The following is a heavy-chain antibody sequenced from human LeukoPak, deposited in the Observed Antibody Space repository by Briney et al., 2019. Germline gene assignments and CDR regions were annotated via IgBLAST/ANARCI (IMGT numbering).Heavy chain of an antibody. Sequence: GSVKVSCKASGYTFTGYYIHWVRQAPGQGLEWMGWINPNSGDTDYVQKFQGRVTMTRDTSISTAYMELTSLRSDDTAVYYCARDSGDSGNTFWYYWRQGTLVTVSS. J-gene: IGHJ4*02. V-gene: IGHV1-2*02. CDR2: INPNSGDT. CDR1: GYTFTGYY. CDR3: ARDSGDSGNTFWYY. D-gene: IGHD3-10*01.